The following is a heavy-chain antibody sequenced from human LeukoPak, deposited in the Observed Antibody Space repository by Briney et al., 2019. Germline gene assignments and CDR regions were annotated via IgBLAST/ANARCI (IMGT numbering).Heavy chain of an antibody. Sequence: SGPTLVNPTQTLTLTCTFSGFSLNTRGVGVGWIRQPPGRALEWLALIYWDDDRRYSPSLKSRLTITKDTSKNQVVLTMTNMGPVDTATYFCAHRKNYYDSSVFDNWGQGTLVTVPS. D-gene: IGHD3-22*01. J-gene: IGHJ4*02. V-gene: IGHV2-5*02. CDR1: GFSLNTRGVG. CDR3: AHRKNYYDSSVFDN. CDR2: IYWDDDR.